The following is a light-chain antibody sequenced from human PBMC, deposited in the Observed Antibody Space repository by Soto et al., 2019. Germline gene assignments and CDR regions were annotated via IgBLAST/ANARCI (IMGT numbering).Light chain of an antibody. V-gene: IGLV2-14*01. CDR1: SGDVGGYIY. CDR2: EVS. J-gene: IGLJ1*01. Sequence: QSLLTQPASVSGSPGQSITISCTGTSGDVGGYIYVSWYQQHPGKAPKLMIYEVSYRPSGVSNRFSGSKSGNTASLTISGLQAEDEADYYCSSYTSGTTPLGLGTGTKVTV. CDR3: SSYTSGTTPLG.